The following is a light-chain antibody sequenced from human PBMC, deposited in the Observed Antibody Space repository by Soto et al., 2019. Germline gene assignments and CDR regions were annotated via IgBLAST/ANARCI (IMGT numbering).Light chain of an antibody. CDR1: QDIRNN. CDR2: EAS. CDR3: QQRSNWPLT. Sequence: DMQLTQSPSSLSASIGDRVTITCQASQDIRNNLNWYQQKPGKAPKVLIYEASTLNTGVPSRFSGSGSGTDFTLTISSLEPEDFAVYYCQQRSNWPLTFGGGTKVDIK. V-gene: IGKV1-33*01. J-gene: IGKJ4*01.